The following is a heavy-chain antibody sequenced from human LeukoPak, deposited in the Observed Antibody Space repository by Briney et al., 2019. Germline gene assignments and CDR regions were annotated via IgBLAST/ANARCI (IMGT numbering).Heavy chain of an antibody. D-gene: IGHD6-19*01. CDR2: ISSGSSAI. J-gene: IGHJ3*02. CDR3: AKDGGSMAVPDAFDI. V-gene: IGHV3-21*01. Sequence: PGGSLRLSCEASGFTFTTYSMTWVRQAPGKGLEWVSIISSGSSAIFSADALKGRFTISRDDSKNTLYLQMNSLRAEDTAVYYCAKDGGSMAVPDAFDIWGQGTMVTVSS. CDR1: GFTFTTYS.